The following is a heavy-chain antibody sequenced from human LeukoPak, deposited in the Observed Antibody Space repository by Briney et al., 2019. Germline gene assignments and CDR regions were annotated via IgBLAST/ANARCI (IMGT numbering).Heavy chain of an antibody. D-gene: IGHD6-19*01. CDR3: AKDLSGCVDY. CDR1: GFTFSSYG. CDR2: ISYDGSNK. Sequence: GGSLRLSCAASGFTFSSYGMHWVRQAPGKGLEWVAVISYDGSNKYYADSVKGRFTISRDNSKNTLYLQMNSLRAEDTAVYYCAKDLSGCVDYWGQGTLVTVSS. V-gene: IGHV3-30*18. J-gene: IGHJ4*02.